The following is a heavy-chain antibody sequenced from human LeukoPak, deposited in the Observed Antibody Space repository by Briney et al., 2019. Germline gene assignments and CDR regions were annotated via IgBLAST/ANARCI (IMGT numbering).Heavy chain of an antibody. CDR3: ARLQGSGSFSSFDY. Sequence: QSGGSLRLSCAASGFTFSTYSMNWVRQAPGKGLEWVSYISSSSSSTMYYADSVKGRCTISGDNAKNSLSLQMYSLRAEDTAVYYCARLQGSGSFSSFDYWGQGTLVTVSS. CDR2: ISSSSSSTM. D-gene: IGHD3-10*01. V-gene: IGHV3-48*01. J-gene: IGHJ4*02. CDR1: GFTFSTYS.